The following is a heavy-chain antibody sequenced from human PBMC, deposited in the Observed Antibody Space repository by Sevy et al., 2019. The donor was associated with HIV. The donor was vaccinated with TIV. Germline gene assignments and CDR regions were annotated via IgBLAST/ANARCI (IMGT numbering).Heavy chain of an antibody. CDR3: ARVLAAADSPGLDI. Sequence: GSLRLSCTVSGGSISSYYWSWIRQPPGKGLEWIGYIYYSGSTNYNPSLKSRVTISVDTSKNQFSLKLSSVTAADTAVYYCARVLAAADSPGLDIWGQGTMVTVSS. CDR2: IYYSGST. D-gene: IGHD6-13*01. V-gene: IGHV4-59*01. CDR1: GGSISSYY. J-gene: IGHJ3*02.